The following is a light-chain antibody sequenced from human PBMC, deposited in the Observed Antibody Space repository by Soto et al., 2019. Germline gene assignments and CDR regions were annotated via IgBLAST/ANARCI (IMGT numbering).Light chain of an antibody. CDR3: QQYYSTSYG. V-gene: IGKV4-1*01. CDR2: WAS. Sequence: DIVMTQSPDSLAVSLGERATINCKSSQSVLYSSNNKNYLAWYQQKPGQPPKLLIYWASTRESGVPDRFSGSGSETDFTLTISSLQAEDVAVYYCQQYYSTSYGFGQGTKLEIK. J-gene: IGKJ2*03. CDR1: QSVLYSSNNKNY.